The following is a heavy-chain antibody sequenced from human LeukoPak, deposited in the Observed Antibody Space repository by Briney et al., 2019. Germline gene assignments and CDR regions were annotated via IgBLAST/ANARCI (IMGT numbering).Heavy chain of an antibody. Sequence: SETLSLTCSVSGDFVGSYYWSWVRQPPGKGLEWIGCMYYTGETHYNPSLQSRVSMSIDTSKNQFSLKVYPLTAADTAVYYCARHHSGWHFDSWGQGIPVTVSS. V-gene: IGHV4-59*02. D-gene: IGHD6-19*01. CDR3: ARHHSGWHFDS. J-gene: IGHJ4*02. CDR1: GDFVGSYY. CDR2: MYYTGET.